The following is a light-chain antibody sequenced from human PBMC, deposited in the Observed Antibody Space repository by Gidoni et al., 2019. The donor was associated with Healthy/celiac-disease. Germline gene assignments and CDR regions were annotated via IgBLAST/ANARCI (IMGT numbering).Light chain of an antibody. V-gene: IGKV3-15*01. Sequence: EIVMTQSPATLSVSPGERATLSCRASRSVSSNLAWYQQKPGQAPRLLIYGASTRATGIPARFSGRGSGTEFTLTISSLQSEDFAVYYCQQYNNWPPWTFGQGTKVEIK. J-gene: IGKJ1*01. CDR2: GAS. CDR3: QQYNNWPPWT. CDR1: RSVSSN.